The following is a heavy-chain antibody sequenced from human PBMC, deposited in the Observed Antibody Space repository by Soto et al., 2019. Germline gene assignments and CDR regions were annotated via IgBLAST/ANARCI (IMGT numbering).Heavy chain of an antibody. Sequence: PRGSLRLSCAASGFTFHTYGMHWVRQIPGKGLQWVAIIWYDGSIKYYADSVRGRFTISRDNSKNTLYLEMNSLRDEDTAVYYCARIDCTGDNCNPYYHYGMDVWGQGTTVTVSS. CDR3: ARIDCTGDNCNPYYHYGMDV. D-gene: IGHD2-8*02. V-gene: IGHV3-33*01. CDR2: IWYDGSIK. CDR1: GFTFHTYG. J-gene: IGHJ6*02.